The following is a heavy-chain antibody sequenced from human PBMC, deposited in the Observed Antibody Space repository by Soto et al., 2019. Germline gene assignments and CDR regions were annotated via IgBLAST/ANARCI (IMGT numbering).Heavy chain of an antibody. CDR1: GGSISSYY. D-gene: IGHD6-19*01. CDR3: ARAGRRYSSGWYEDY. V-gene: IGHV4-59*01. CDR2: IYYSGRP. Sequence: QVQLQKSGPGLVKPSETLSLTCTVSGGSISSYYWSWIRQPPGKGLEWIGYIYYSGRPNYNPSLKSRVTISVDTSKNQFSLKLSSVPAADTAVYYCARAGRRYSSGWYEDYWGQGTLVTVSS. J-gene: IGHJ4*02.